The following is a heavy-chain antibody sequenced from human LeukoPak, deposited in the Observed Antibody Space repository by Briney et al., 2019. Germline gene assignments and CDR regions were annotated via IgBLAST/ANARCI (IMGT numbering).Heavy chain of an antibody. D-gene: IGHD4-17*01. V-gene: IGHV1-18*01. J-gene: IGHJ5*02. Sequence: GASVKVSCKASGYTFTHYIINWVRQAPGQGLEWMGKISAYNNYTTYAQKFQGRIAMTTDTSTNTAYMDLRSLRSDDTAFYYCAREGADDHGRLLWFGPWGQGTLVTVSS. CDR1: GYTFTHYI. CDR2: ISAYNNYT. CDR3: AREGADDHGRLLWFGP.